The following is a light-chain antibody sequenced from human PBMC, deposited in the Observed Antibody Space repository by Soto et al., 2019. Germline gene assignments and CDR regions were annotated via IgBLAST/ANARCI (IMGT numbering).Light chain of an antibody. V-gene: IGLV2-11*01. CDR2: DVS. J-gene: IGLJ1*01. Sequence: SALTQPRSASGSPGQSISISCTGTSSDVGGYNYVAWYQQHPAKAPKLIIFDVSKRPSRVPNLFSGSKYGNTVSLTISGLRAEDEAEYYCCSYVGRNTYVFVNGTKLTVL. CDR3: CSYVGRNTYV. CDR1: SSDVGGYNY.